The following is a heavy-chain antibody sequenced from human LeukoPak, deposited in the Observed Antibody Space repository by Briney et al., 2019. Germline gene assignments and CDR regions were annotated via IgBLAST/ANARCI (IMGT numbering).Heavy chain of an antibody. V-gene: IGHV3-53*01. Sequence: GGSLRLSCAASGFTVGTYYMTWVRQAPGKGLECVSVIYSGGSTYYADSVKGRFTVSRDNSKNTLYLQMNSLRAEDTAMYYCARGLGYCTSTTCLLPFDYWGQGTLVTVSS. CDR2: IYSGGST. CDR3: ARGLGYCTSTTCLLPFDY. CDR1: GFTVGTYY. J-gene: IGHJ4*02. D-gene: IGHD2-2*01.